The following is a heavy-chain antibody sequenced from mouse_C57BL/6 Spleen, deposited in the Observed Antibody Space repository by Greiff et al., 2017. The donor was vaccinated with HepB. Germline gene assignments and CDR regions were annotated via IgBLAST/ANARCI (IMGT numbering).Heavy chain of an antibody. CDR2: ISNGGGST. CDR1: GFTFSDYY. CDR3: ARAFYDGYYHYVDY. V-gene: IGHV5-12*01. D-gene: IGHD2-3*01. J-gene: IGHJ2*01. Sequence: EVQGVESGGGLVQPGGSLKLSCAASGFTFSDYYMYWVRQTPEKRLEWVAYISNGGGSTYYPDTVKGRFTISRDNAKNTLYLQMSILKSEDTAMYYCARAFYDGYYHYVDYWGQGTTLTVSS.